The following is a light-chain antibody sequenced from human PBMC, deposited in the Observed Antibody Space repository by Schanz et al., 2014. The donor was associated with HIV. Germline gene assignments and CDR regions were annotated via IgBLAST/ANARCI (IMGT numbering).Light chain of an antibody. Sequence: QSVLTQPPSASGTPGQRVTISCSGSRSNIGTNYVYWYQQLPGTAPKVLVYSNSERPAGVPDRFSGSKSGTSASLAISGLQSEDEADYYCQSCDISLSGVVFGGGTKLTVL. CDR1: RSNIGTNY. J-gene: IGLJ2*01. CDR2: SNS. CDR3: QSCDISLSGVV. V-gene: IGLV1-47*02.